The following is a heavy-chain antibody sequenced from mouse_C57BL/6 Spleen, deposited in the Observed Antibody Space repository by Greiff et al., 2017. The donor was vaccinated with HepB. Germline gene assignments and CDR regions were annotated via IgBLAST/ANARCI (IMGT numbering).Heavy chain of an antibody. CDR1: GYTFTSYW. J-gene: IGHJ4*01. D-gene: IGHD2-4*01. CDR3: ARWVELRQDMDYAMDY. Sequence: VQLQQPGAELVMPGASVKLSCKASGYTFTSYWMHWVKQRPGQGLEWIGEIDPSDSYTNYNQKFKGKSTLTVDKSSSTAYMQLSSLTSEDSAVYYCARWVELRQDMDYAMDYWGQGTSVTVSS. CDR2: IDPSDSYT. V-gene: IGHV1-69*01.